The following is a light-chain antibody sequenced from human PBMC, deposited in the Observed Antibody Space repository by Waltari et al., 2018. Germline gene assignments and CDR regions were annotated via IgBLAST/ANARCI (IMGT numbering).Light chain of an antibody. Sequence: QSVLTQPPSLSRAPGQRLTISCPRSRSHNGAVYAVPLYQQLPGPAHKLLIYGNSNRPSGVPDRVSGSKSGTSASLAITGLQAEDEADYYCQSYDSRSSSWVFGGGTKLTVL. J-gene: IGLJ3*02. CDR3: QSYDSRSSSWV. V-gene: IGLV1-40*01. CDR1: RSHNGAVYA. CDR2: GNS.